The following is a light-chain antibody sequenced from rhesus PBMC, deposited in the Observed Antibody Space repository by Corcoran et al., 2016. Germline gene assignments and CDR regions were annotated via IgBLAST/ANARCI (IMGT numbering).Light chain of an antibody. V-gene: IGKV1-25*02. Sequence: DIQMTQSPSSLSASVGDRVTITCRASQGISNYLAWYQQKPGETPKLLFYAASGLQSGIPSRFSGSGSGMDFTLTIISLQSDDFATYYCQHYYSTPYSFGQGTKVEIK. CDR3: QHYYSTPYS. CDR2: AAS. J-gene: IGKJ2*01. CDR1: QGISNY.